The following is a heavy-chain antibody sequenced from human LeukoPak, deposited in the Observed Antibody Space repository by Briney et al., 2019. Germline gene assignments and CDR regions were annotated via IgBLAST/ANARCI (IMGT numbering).Heavy chain of an antibody. V-gene: IGHV3-49*04. CDR1: GFTFDDSA. D-gene: IGHD1-26*01. Sequence: GGSLRLSCTASGFTFDDSAMSWVRQAPGKGPWWGGFIRIEIGGATTEYAASVKGRFTIARDHSNSVTYLQMNSLKIEDTAVYYCTRGGIVGATTDYFDYWGQGTLVTVSS. CDR3: TRGGIVGATTDYFDY. J-gene: IGHJ4*02. CDR2: IRIEIGGATT.